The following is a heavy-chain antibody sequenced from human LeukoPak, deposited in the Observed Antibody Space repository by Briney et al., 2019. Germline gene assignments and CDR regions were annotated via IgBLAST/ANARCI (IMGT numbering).Heavy chain of an antibody. D-gene: IGHD6-19*01. CDR2: IASDGGAK. J-gene: IGHJ4*02. V-gene: IGHV3-30*03. CDR3: AREASWGQWYFDH. Sequence: GGSLGLSCVASGFSFSNHGMHWVRQAPGKGLEWVSVIASDGGAKFYADSVKGRFTLSRDNPKNMFFLQMNLLTVEDTAIYYCAREASWGQWYFDHWGQGTPVTVSS. CDR1: GFSFSNHG.